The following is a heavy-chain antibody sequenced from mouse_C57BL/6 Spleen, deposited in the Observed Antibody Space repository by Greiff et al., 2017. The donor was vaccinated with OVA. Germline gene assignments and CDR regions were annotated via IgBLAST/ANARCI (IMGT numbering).Heavy chain of an antibody. CDR1: GYSITSGYD. D-gene: IGHD1-1*01. Sequence: EVQLQQSGPGMVKPSQSLSLTCTVTGYSITSGYDWHWIRHFPGNKLEWMGYISYSGSTNYNPSLKSRISITHDTSKNHFFLKLNSVTTEDTATLYGARDRVYGSSYDYAMDYWGQGTSVTVS. V-gene: IGHV3-1*01. J-gene: IGHJ4*01. CDR2: ISYSGST. CDR3: ARDRVYGSSYDYAMDY.